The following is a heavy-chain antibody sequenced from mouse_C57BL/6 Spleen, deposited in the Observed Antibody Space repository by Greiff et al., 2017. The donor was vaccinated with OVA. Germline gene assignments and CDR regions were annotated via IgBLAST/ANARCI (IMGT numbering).Heavy chain of an antibody. J-gene: IGHJ3*01. CDR2: IRNKANGYTT. Sequence: EVKLVESGGGLVQPGGSLSLSCAASGFTFTDYYMSWVRQPPGKALEWLGFIRNKANGYTTEFSASVKGRFTISRDNSQSILYLQMNALRAEDSATYYCAREGNFAYWGQGTLVTVSA. D-gene: IGHD2-1*01. CDR1: GFTFTDYY. V-gene: IGHV7-3*01. CDR3: AREGNFAY.